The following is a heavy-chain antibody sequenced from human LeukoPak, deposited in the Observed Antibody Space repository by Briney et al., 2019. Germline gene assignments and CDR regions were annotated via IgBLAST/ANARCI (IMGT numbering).Heavy chain of an antibody. V-gene: IGHV4-34*01. Sequence: SETLSLTCAVYGGSFSDDVCSWIRQPPGKGLEWSGEINHSVTTNYNPSLKSRVTMSVDTSNNQFSLKLSSVPAADTAVFYCATSAWVAGPWLDPWGQGTLVTVSS. CDR3: ATSAWVAGPWLDP. D-gene: IGHD6-19*01. CDR2: INHSVTT. J-gene: IGHJ5*02. CDR1: GGSFSDDV.